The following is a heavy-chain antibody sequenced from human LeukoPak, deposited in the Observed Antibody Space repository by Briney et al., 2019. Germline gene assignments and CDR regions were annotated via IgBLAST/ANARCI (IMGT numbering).Heavy chain of an antibody. J-gene: IGHJ6*02. D-gene: IGHD6-19*01. V-gene: IGHV3-48*03. Sequence: GGSLRLSCAASGFTFSSYEMNWVRQAPGKGLEWVSYISSSGSTIYYADSVKGRFTISRDNAKNSLYLRMNSLRAEGTAVYYCARDNTITSSGWPDGGDYYYYGMDVWGQGTTVTVSS. CDR3: ARDNTITSSGWPDGGDYYYYGMDV. CDR1: GFTFSSYE. CDR2: ISSSGSTI.